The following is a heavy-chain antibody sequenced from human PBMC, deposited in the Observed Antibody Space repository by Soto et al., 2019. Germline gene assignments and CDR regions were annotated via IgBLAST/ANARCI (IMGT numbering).Heavy chain of an antibody. V-gene: IGHV1-18*04. CDR1: GYTFTSYG. D-gene: IGHD5-12*01. CDR3: ARVEMATISRGFSQY. Sequence: ASVKVSCKASGYTFTSYGISWVRQAPGQGLEWMGWISAYNGNTNYAQKLQGRVTMTTDTSTSTAYMELRSLRSDDTAVYYCARVEMATISRGFSQYWGQGTLVTVSS. J-gene: IGHJ4*02. CDR2: ISAYNGNT.